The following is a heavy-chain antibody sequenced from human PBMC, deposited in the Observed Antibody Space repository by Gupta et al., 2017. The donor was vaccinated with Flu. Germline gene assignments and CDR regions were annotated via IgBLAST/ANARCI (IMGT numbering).Heavy chain of an antibody. V-gene: IGHV3-30*18. J-gene: IGHJ6*02. CDR3: AKDSRGFYYYYGMDV. Sequence: QVQLVESGGGVVQPGRSLRLSCAASGFTFSSYGMHWVRQAPGKGLEWVAVISYDGSNKYYADSVKGRFTISRDNSKNTLYLQMNSLRAEDTAVYYCAKDSRGFYYYYGMDVWGQGTTVTFSS. D-gene: IGHD3-10*01. CDR1: GFTFSSYG. CDR2: ISYDGSNK.